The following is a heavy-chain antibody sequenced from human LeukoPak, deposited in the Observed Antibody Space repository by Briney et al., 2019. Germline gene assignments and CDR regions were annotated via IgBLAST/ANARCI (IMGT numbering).Heavy chain of an antibody. CDR3: ASLDY. CDR2: IASDGITT. Sequence: GGSLRLSCAASGFTLSNHWMYWVRQAPGKGLVWVSRIASDGITTNYADSVKGRFTISRDNAKNTLYLQMNTLRAEDTAVYYCASLDYWGQGTPVTVSS. CDR1: GFTLSNHW. V-gene: IGHV3-74*01. J-gene: IGHJ4*02.